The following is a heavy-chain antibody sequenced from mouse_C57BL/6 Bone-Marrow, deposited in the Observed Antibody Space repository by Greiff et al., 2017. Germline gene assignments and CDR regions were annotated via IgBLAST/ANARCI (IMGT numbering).Heavy chain of an antibody. CDR1: GFTFSDYG. Sequence: EVQGVESGGGLVKPGGSLKLSCAASGFTFSDYGMHWVRQAPEKGLEWVAYISSGSSTIYYADTVKGRFTISRDNAKNTLFLQMTSLRSEDTAMYYCARPLYYSYGSSYVRDYWGQGTSVTVSS. CDR2: ISSGSSTI. D-gene: IGHD1-1*01. CDR3: ARPLYYSYGSSYVRDY. V-gene: IGHV5-17*01. J-gene: IGHJ4*01.